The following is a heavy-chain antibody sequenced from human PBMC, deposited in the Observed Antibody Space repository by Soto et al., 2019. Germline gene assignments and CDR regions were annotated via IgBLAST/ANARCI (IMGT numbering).Heavy chain of an antibody. V-gene: IGHV3-48*01. CDR3: ARDSLRLERYYDFLSGYYEAANWFDP. CDR1: GFTFSSYS. D-gene: IGHD3-3*01. Sequence: GGSLRLSCAASGFTFSSYSMNWVRQAPGKGLEWVSYISSSSSTIYYADSVKGRFTISRDNAKNSLYLQMNSLRAEDTAVYYCARDSLRLERYYDFLSGYYEAANWFDPWGQGTLVTVSS. J-gene: IGHJ5*02. CDR2: ISSSSSTI.